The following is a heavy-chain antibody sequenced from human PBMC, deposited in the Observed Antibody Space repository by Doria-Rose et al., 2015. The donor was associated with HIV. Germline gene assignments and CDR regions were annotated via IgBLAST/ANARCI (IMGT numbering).Heavy chain of an antibody. V-gene: IGHV4-4*09. CDR1: GGSISSYY. Sequence: LQELGPGLVKPAETLSLTCTVSGGSISSYYWNWIRQPPGKGLEWIGYIYSSGSTHYNSSLKSRVTISIDTSKNQFSLKLSSVTAADTAVYRPSRGIYYSLDVWGKGTTVTVSS. D-gene: IGHD3-10*01. CDR3: SRGIYYSLDV. CDR2: IYSSGST. J-gene: IGHJ6*03.